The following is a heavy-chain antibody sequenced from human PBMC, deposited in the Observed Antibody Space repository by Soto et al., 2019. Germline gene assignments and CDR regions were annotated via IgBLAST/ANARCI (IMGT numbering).Heavy chain of an antibody. CDR2: ISTSGGST. D-gene: IGHD1-1*01. CDR3: SLSERYYGMAV. J-gene: IGHJ6*02. CDR1: GFTFSSYA. Sequence: GGSLRLSCAASGFTFSSYAMSWVRQAPGKGLEWVSSISTSGGSTYYADSVKGRFTISRDNSNNTLYLQMNSLRAEDTAVYYCSLSERYYGMAVWGLGTTVTVSS. V-gene: IGHV3-23*01.